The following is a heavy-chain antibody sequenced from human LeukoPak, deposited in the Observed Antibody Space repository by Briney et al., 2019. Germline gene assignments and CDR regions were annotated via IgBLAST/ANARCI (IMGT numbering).Heavy chain of an antibody. D-gene: IGHD2-15*01. J-gene: IGHJ4*02. CDR1: GFTFSSYA. CDR2: ISYDGSNK. V-gene: IGHV3-30-3*02. Sequence: GGSLRLSCAASGFTFSSYAMHWVRQAPGKRLEWVAVISYDGSNKYYADSVKGRFTISRDNSKNTVYLQMNSLRAEDMAVYYCAKSQTVVGAAIDYWGQGTLVTVSS. CDR3: AKSQTVVGAAIDY.